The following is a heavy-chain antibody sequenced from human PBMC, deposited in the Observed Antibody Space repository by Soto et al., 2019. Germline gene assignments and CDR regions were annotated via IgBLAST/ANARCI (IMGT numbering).Heavy chain of an antibody. CDR1: RYTFSDFY. Sequence: QVQLVQSGAEVKKPGASVKISCKAFRYTFSDFYVHWVRQAPGQGLEWMGWINPKSGDTNYAQKFQGRVSMTRDTSVSTAYMEVNSLRSDDTAVYFCGIAQYKDYWTGFRRVIGALNLWGRGTMVSVSS. V-gene: IGHV1-2*02. CDR2: INPKSGDT. J-gene: IGHJ3*01. CDR3: GIAQYKDYWTGFRRVIGALNL. D-gene: IGHD3-3*01.